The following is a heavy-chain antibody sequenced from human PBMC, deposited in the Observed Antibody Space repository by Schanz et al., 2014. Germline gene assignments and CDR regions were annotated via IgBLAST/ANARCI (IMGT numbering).Heavy chain of an antibody. D-gene: IGHD3-10*01. CDR1: GYTFTGYY. V-gene: IGHV7-4-1*02. CDR3: ARRGIRGVFSSFDY. CDR2: INTNTGNP. J-gene: IGHJ4*02. Sequence: QVQLVQSGAEVKKPGASVKVSCKASGYTFTGYYMHWVRQAPGQGLEWMGWINTNTGNPTYAQAFTGRFLFSLDTSVNTAYLQISSLEADDTAVYYCARRGIRGVFSSFDYWGLGTLVTVSS.